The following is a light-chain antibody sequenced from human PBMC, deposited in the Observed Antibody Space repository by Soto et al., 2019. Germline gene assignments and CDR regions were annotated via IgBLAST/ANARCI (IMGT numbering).Light chain of an antibody. Sequence: QSVLTQPPSVSGAPGQRVTISCTGSSSNIGAGYGVHWYQQLPGTAPKLLIYGNSNRPSGVPDRFSGSKSGTSASLAITGLQAEDEADYYCQSYDSSLSVRYVFGTGTKVPVL. CDR2: GNS. CDR1: SSNIGAGYG. V-gene: IGLV1-40*01. CDR3: QSYDSSLSVRYV. J-gene: IGLJ1*01.